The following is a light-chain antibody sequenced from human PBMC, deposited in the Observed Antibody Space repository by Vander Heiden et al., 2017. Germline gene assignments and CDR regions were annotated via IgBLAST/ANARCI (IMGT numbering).Light chain of an antibody. CDR1: SSDVGGYNY. CDR3: SSYTSSSTPV. CDR2: DVS. Sequence: QSALTPPASGSGSPGQSITISCTGTSSDVGGYNYVSWYQQHPGKAPKLMIYDVSNRPSGVSNRFSGSKSGNTASLTISGLQAEDEADYYCSSYTSSSTPVFGGGTKLTVL. V-gene: IGLV2-14*01. J-gene: IGLJ3*02.